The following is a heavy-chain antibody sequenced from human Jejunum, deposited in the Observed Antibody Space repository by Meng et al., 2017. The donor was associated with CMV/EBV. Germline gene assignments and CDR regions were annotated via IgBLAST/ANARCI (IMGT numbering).Heavy chain of an antibody. D-gene: IGHD3-22*01. CDR1: GGSISSKKW. Sequence: GGSISSKKWWNWVRQSPGKGLEWIGEIYHSGSTNYNPSLKSRVTISVDKSMNQFSLRLSSVTAADTAVYYCARRDYYDSSGYPSLGYWGQGILVTVSS. J-gene: IGHJ4*02. V-gene: IGHV4-4*02. CDR3: ARRDYYDSSGYPSLGY. CDR2: IYHSGST.